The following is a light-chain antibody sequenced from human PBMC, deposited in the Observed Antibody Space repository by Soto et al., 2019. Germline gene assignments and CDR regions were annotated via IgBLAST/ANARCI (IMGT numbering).Light chain of an antibody. CDR2: GAS. V-gene: IGKV3-20*01. J-gene: IGKJ2*01. Sequence: IVLTQSPGTLSLSPGERATLSCRASQSVTNNYLAWYQQVPGQAPRLLIYGASDRATGIPDRFSGSGSGTDFRRPISRLGHEDFAVYYCQNQDTFGQGTRLEIK. CDR1: QSVTNNY. CDR3: QNQDT.